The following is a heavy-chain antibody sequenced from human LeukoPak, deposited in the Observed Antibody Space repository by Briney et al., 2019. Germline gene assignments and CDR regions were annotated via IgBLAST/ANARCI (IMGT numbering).Heavy chain of an antibody. J-gene: IGHJ4*02. CDR2: ISSSSSYI. CDR3: ARESWEVGATYFDY. Sequence: GGSLRLSCAASGFTFSSYSMNWVRQAPGKGLEWVSSISSSSSYIYYADSVKGRFTISRDNAKNSLYLQMNSLRAEDTAVYYCARESWEVGATYFDYWGQGTLVTVSS. V-gene: IGHV3-21*01. CDR1: GFTFSSYS. D-gene: IGHD1-26*01.